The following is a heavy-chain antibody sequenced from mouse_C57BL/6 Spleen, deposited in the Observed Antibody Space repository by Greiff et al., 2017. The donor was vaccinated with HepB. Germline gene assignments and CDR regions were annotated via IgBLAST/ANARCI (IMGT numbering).Heavy chain of an antibody. CDR2: ISYDGSN. CDR3: ARDDGYSPFDY. CDR1: GYSITSGYY. J-gene: IGHJ2*01. D-gene: IGHD2-3*01. Sequence: ESGPGLVKPSQSLSLTCSVTGYSITSGYYWNWIRQFPGNKLEWMGYISYDGSNNYNPSLKNRISITRDTSKNQFFLKLNSVTTEDTATYYCARDDGYSPFDYWGQGTTLTVSS. V-gene: IGHV3-6*01.